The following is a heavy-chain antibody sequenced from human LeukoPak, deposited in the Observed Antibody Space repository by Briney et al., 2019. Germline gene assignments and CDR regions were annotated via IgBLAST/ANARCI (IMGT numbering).Heavy chain of an antibody. CDR1: GFTFSSYG. J-gene: IGHJ3*02. CDR2: ISYDGSNK. Sequence: GSLRLSCAASGFTFSSYGMHWVRQAPGKGLEWVAVISYDGSNKYYADSVKGRFTISGDNSKNTLYLQMNSLRAEDTAVYYCAKARGYSSGWLHDAFDIWGQGTMVTVSS. V-gene: IGHV3-30*18. CDR3: AKARGYSSGWLHDAFDI. D-gene: IGHD6-19*01.